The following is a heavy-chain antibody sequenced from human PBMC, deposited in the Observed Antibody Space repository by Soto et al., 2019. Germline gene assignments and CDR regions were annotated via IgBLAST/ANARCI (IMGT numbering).Heavy chain of an antibody. J-gene: IGHJ5*02. CDR2: VYHTGDT. Sequence: QVQLQESGPRLVKPSESLSLTCGVFGGTVASSHWWSWVRQSPGRGLEWIGNVYHTGDTNFNPSLQSRVTFSVDKSNHQFSLRLTSVTAADTAVYFCAREIVTAGGNNYFDPWGPGTLVTVSS. CDR1: GGTVASSHW. CDR3: AREIVTAGGNNYFDP. D-gene: IGHD2-21*02. V-gene: IGHV4-4*02.